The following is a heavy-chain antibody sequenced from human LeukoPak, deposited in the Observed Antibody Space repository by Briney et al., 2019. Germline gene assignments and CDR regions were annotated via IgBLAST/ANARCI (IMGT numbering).Heavy chain of an antibody. CDR1: GFTLSNAW. V-gene: IGHV3-15*01. D-gene: IGHD6-25*01. J-gene: IGHJ4*02. CDR3: TTGAPAN. Sequence: GGCLRLSCAASGFTLSNAWMSCVRQAPGKGREWVGRIKSKTDGGPTAYAARVKGRFTISRDDSKNTLYLQMNSLKTEDTAVYCCTTGAPANWGQGTLVTVSS. CDR2: IKSKTDGGPT.